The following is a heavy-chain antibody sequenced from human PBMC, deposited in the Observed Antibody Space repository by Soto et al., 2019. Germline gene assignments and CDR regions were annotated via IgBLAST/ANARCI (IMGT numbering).Heavy chain of an antibody. J-gene: IGHJ4*02. V-gene: IGHV3-30-3*01. CDR1: GFTFSGYA. CDR3: ARDLNLGSFDY. CDR2: ISGDGSNQ. Sequence: GGSLRLSCAASGFTFSGYALHWVRQAPGKGLEWVAVISGDGSNQYYADSVKGRFTISRDNAKNSLYLQMNSLRAEDTAVYYCARDLNLGSFDYWGQGTLVTVSS.